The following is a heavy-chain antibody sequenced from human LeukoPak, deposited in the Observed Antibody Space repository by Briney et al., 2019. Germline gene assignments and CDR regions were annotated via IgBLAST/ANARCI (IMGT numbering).Heavy chain of an antibody. Sequence: TASETLSLTCTVSGDSISSYYWGWIRQPPGKGLEWIGYVYYSGSTNYNPPLKSRVTISVDTSKNQFSLKLSSVTAADTAVYYCARGGNCSGGSCYSDRGWFDPWGQGTLVTVSS. J-gene: IGHJ5*02. V-gene: IGHV4-59*01. D-gene: IGHD2-15*01. CDR3: ARGGNCSGGSCYSDRGWFDP. CDR2: VYYSGST. CDR1: GDSISSYY.